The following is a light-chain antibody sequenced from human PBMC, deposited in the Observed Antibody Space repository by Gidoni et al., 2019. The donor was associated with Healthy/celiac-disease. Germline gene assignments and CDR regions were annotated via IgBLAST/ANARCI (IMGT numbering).Light chain of an antibody. CDR2: GNS. V-gene: IGLV1-40*01. CDR1: SSNIGAGYA. CDR3: QSYDSSLSGWV. Sequence: QSVLPQPPSVSGAPGQRVTISCTGSSSNIGAGYAVPWYQQLPGTAPKLLIYGNSNRPSGVPDRVSGSKSGTSASLAITGLQAEDEADYYCQSYDSSLSGWVFGGGTKLTVL. J-gene: IGLJ3*02.